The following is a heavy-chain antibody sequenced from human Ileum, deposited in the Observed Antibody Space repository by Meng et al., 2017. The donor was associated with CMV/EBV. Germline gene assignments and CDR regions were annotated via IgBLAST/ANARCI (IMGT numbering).Heavy chain of an antibody. CDR1: GFTFSDYY. CDR3: VKTTQSPYS. V-gene: IGHV3-23*01. J-gene: IGHJ4*02. D-gene: IGHD1-14*01. Sequence: GESLKISCAASGFTFSDYYMSWIRQAPGKGLEWVSTIGGSGHLTWYADSVRGRFTISRDNSKNTLFLHMNSLRADDTAVYFCVKTTQSPYSWGQGTLVTVSS. CDR2: IGGSGHLT.